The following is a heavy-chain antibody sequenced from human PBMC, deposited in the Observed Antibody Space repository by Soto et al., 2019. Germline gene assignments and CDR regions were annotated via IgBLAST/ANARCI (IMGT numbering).Heavy chain of an antibody. D-gene: IGHD3-10*01. Sequence: PSETLSLTCTVSGGSISSGDYYWGWIRQPPGRGLEWIGYIYYSGSTYYNPSLKSRVTISVDTSKNQFSLKLSSVTAADTAVYYCATYGSGSYKPTTFDYWGQGTLVTVSS. CDR1: GGSISSGDYY. CDR3: ATYGSGSYKPTTFDY. V-gene: IGHV4-31*03. J-gene: IGHJ4*02. CDR2: IYYSGST.